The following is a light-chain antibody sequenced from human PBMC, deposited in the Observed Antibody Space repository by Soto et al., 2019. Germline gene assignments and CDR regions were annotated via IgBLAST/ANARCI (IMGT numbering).Light chain of an antibody. CDR2: GAS. CDR3: QQYGGSPQT. V-gene: IGKV3-20*01. Sequence: EIVLTQSPGTLSLSPGERATLSCRASQSVSSSYLAWYQQKPGQAPRLLIYGASSRATGIPDRFSGSGSGTDFPLTISRLAPEDFAVYYCQQYGGSPQTFGQGTKVEIK. CDR1: QSVSSSY. J-gene: IGKJ1*01.